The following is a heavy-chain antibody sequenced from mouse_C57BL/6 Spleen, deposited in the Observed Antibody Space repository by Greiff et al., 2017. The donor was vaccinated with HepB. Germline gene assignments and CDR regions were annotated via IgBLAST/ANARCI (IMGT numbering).Heavy chain of an antibody. CDR1: GYTFTDYN. CDR3: AREGGDMSSGFDY. J-gene: IGHJ2*01. V-gene: IGHV1-18*01. D-gene: IGHD3-3*01. CDR2: INPNNGGT. Sequence: VQLQQSGPELVKPGASVKIPCKASGYTFTDYNMDWVKQSHGKSLEWIGDINPNNGGTIYNQKFKGKATLTEDKSSSTAYMELRSLTSEDTAVYYCAREGGDMSSGFDYWGQGTTLTVSS.